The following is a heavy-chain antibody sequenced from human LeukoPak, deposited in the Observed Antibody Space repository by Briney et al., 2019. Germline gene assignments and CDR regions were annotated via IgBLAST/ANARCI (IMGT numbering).Heavy chain of an antibody. CDR3: ARDYGGNSGLDY. Sequence: PGGSLRLSCAASGFAFSSYAMHWVRQAPGKGLEWVAVISYDGSNKYYADSVKGRFTISRDNSKNTLYLQMNSLRAEDTAVYYCARDYGGNSGLDYWGQGTLVTVSS. CDR2: ISYDGSNK. J-gene: IGHJ4*02. CDR1: GFAFSSYA. D-gene: IGHD4-23*01. V-gene: IGHV3-30*04.